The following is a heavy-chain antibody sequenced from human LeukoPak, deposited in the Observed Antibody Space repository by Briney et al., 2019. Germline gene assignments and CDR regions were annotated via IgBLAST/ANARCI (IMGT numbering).Heavy chain of an antibody. CDR2: IWYGGSNK. V-gene: IGHV3-33*08. J-gene: IGHJ4*02. CDR3: ASLKVGATDY. Sequence: GGSLRLSCAASGFTFSSYGMHWVRQAPGKGLEWVAVIWYGGSNKYYADSVKGRFTISRDNSKNTLYLRMNSLRAEDTAVYYCASLKVGATDYWGQGTLVTVSS. CDR1: GFTFSSYG. D-gene: IGHD1-26*01.